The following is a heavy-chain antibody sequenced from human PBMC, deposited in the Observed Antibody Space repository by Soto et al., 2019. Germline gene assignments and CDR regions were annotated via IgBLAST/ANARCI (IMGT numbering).Heavy chain of an antibody. CDR1: GFTFSSYG. J-gene: IGHJ5*02. V-gene: IGHV3-30*18. Sequence: GGSLRLSCAASGFTFSSYGMHWVRQAPGKGLEWVAVISYDGSNKYYADSVKGRFTISRDNSKNTLYLQMNSLRAEDTAVYYCAKVALWFGDHTGWFDPWGQGTLVTVSS. CDR2: ISYDGSNK. CDR3: AKVALWFGDHTGWFDP. D-gene: IGHD3-10*01.